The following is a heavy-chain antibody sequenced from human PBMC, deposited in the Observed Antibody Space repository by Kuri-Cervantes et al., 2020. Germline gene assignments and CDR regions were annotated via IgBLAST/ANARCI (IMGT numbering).Heavy chain of an antibody. CDR2: ISSSGSTI. J-gene: IGHJ2*01. CDR1: GFTFSSYE. CDR3: ARAEDWGTPWCFDL. Sequence: GESLKISCAASGFTFSSYEMNWVRQAPGKGLEWVSYISSSGSTIYYADSVKGRFTISRDNAKNSLYLQMNSLRAEDTAVYYCARAEDWGTPWCFDLWGRGTLVTVSS. V-gene: IGHV3-48*03. D-gene: IGHD7-27*01.